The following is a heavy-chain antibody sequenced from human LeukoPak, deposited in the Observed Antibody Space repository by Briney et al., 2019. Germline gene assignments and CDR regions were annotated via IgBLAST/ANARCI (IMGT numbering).Heavy chain of an antibody. J-gene: IGHJ5*02. CDR2: IYYSGST. D-gene: IGHD6-13*01. V-gene: IGHV4-39*07. CDR3: ARDWGIAAAGTDWFDP. Sequence: SETLSLTCTVSGGSISSSSYYWGWIRQPPGKGLEWIGSIYYSGSTYYNPSLKSRVTISVDTSKNQFSLKLSSVTAADTAVYYCARDWGIAAAGTDWFDPWGQGTLVTVSS. CDR1: GGSISSSSYY.